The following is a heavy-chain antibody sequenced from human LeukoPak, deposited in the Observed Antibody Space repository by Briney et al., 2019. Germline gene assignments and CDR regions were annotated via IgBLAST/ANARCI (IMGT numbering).Heavy chain of an antibody. D-gene: IGHD2-21*02. Sequence: SETLSLTCTVPGASIISGGYYWSWIRQHPGKGLEWIGYIYYTGSTYYNPSLKNRLTISIDTSKSQFSLKLTSVTAADTAVYYCARDPIAYCGADCYSDWGQGTLVTVSS. V-gene: IGHV4-31*03. J-gene: IGHJ4*02. CDR1: GASIISGGYY. CDR3: ARDPIAYCGADCYSD. CDR2: IYYTGST.